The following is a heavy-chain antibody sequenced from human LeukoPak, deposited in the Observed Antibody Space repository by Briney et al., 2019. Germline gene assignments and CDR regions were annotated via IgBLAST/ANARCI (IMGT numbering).Heavy chain of an antibody. CDR1: GFTFSSYG. D-gene: IGHD3-22*01. CDR3: AKGMVITALLDY. Sequence: PGGSLRLSCAASGFTFSSYGMHWVRQAPGKGLEWVAVISHDGSNKYYADSVKGRFTISRDNSKNTLYLQMNSLRAEDTAVYYCAKGMVITALLDYWGQGTLVTVSS. J-gene: IGHJ4*02. V-gene: IGHV3-30*18. CDR2: ISHDGSNK.